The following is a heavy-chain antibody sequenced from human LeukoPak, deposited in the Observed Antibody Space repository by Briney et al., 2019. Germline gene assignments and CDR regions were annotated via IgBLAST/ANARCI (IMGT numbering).Heavy chain of an antibody. CDR2: IIPIFGTA. Sequence: SVKVSCKASGGTFSSYAISWVRQAPGQGLEWMRGIIPIFGTANYAQKFQGRVTITADESTSTAYMELSSLRSEDTAVYYCASRHCSGGSCYWYYFDYWGQGTLVTVSS. J-gene: IGHJ4*02. D-gene: IGHD2-15*01. V-gene: IGHV1-69*13. CDR1: GGTFSSYA. CDR3: ASRHCSGGSCYWYYFDY.